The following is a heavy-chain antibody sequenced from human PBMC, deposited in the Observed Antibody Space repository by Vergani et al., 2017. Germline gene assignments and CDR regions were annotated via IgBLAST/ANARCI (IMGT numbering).Heavy chain of an antibody. CDR3: AKDGVVLWFGEYQSDY. D-gene: IGHD3-10*01. CDR2: ISGSGGST. V-gene: IGHV3-23*01. J-gene: IGHJ4*02. Sequence: EVQLLESGGGLVQPGGSLILSCAASGFTFSSYAMSWVRQAPGKGLEWVSAISGSGGSTYYADSVKGRFTISRDNSKNTLYLQMNSLRAEDTAVYYCAKDGVVLWFGEYQSDYWGQGTLVTVSS. CDR1: GFTFSSYA.